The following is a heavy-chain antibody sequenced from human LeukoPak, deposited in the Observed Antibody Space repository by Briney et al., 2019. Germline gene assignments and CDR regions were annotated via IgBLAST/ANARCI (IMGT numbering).Heavy chain of an antibody. CDR1: GYTLTELS. D-gene: IGHD3-22*01. V-gene: IGHV1-24*01. CDR2: FDPEDGET. Sequence: GASVKVSCKVSGYTLTELSMHWVRQAPGKGLEWMGGFDPEDGETIYAQKFQGRVTMTEDTSTDTAYMELSSPRSEDTAVYYCATISDYDSSGYYFDYWGQGTLVTVSS. CDR3: ATISDYDSSGYYFDY. J-gene: IGHJ4*02.